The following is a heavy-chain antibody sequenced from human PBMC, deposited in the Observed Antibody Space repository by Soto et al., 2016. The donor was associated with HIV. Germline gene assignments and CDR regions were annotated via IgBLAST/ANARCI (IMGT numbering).Heavy chain of an antibody. CDR3: ARVEGRHITMVRGVIITGFDY. CDR1: GYTFTSYD. V-gene: IGHV1-8*03. J-gene: IGHJ4*02. Sequence: QVQLVQSGAEVKKPGASVKVSCKASGYTFTSYDINWVRQATGQGLEWMGWMNPNSGNTGYAQKFQGRVTITRNTSISTAYMELSSLRSEDTAVYYCARVEGRHITMVRGVIITGFDYWGQGTLVTVSS. CDR2: MNPNSGNT. D-gene: IGHD3-10*01.